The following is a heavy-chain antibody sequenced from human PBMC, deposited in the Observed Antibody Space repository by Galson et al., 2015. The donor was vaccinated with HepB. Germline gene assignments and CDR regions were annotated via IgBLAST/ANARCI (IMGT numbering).Heavy chain of an antibody. CDR1: GFTFSSYG. D-gene: IGHD3-10*01. CDR3: AKDRVRGVINSIDY. J-gene: IGHJ4*02. V-gene: IGHV3-30*18. CDR2: ISYDGSNK. Sequence: SLRLSCAASGFTFSSYGMHWVRQAPGKGLEWVAVISYDGSNKYYADSVKGRFTISRDNSKNTLYLQMNSLRAEDTAVYYCAKDRVRGVINSIDYWGQGTLVTVSS.